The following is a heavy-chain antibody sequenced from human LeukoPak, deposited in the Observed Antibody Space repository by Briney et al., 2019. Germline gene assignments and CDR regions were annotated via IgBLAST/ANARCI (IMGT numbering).Heavy chain of an antibody. CDR3: VRGGGGQQLVQTFDY. CDR2: IYYSGST. D-gene: IGHD6-13*01. Sequence: SETLSLTCTVSGGSVSSGGYYWSWIRQPPGKGLEWIGYIYYSGSTNYNPSLKSRVTISVDTSKNQFSLKLSSVTAADTAVYYCVRGGGGQQLVQTFDYWGQGTLVTVSS. J-gene: IGHJ4*02. CDR1: GGSVSSGGYY. V-gene: IGHV4-61*08.